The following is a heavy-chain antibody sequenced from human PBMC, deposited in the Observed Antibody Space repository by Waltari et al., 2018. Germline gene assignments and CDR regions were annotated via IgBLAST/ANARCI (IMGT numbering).Heavy chain of an antibody. J-gene: IGHJ3*01. CDR3: GNLAR. V-gene: IGHV4-34*01. CDR1: GGSFNDYS. D-gene: IGHD1-1*01. Sequence: QVQIHQWGAGLLRPSETLSLTCAVSGGSFNDYSWSWIRQPPGKGLEWIGPINHSGDTDYNPSLMSRVSMSVDTSKKQVSLKLTSVTAADTAMYYCGNLARWGQGTRVTVSS. CDR2: INHSGDT.